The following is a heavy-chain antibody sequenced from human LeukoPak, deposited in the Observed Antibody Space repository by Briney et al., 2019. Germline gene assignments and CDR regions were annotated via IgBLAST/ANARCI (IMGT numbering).Heavy chain of an antibody. V-gene: IGHV1-46*01. CDR1: GYTFTTYY. J-gene: IGHJ5*02. D-gene: IGHD3-3*01. CDR3: ARDLSITIFGVVIMGWFDP. CDR2: INPSGGGT. Sequence: GASVKVSCKASGYTFTTYYLHWVRQAPGQGLEWMGLINPSGGGTSYAQKFQGRVTITRDTSASTAYMELSSLRSEDTAVYYCARDLSITIFGVVIMGWFDPWGQGTLVTVSS.